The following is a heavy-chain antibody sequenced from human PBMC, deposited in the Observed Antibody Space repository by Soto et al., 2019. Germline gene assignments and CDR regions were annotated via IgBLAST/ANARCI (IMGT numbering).Heavy chain of an antibody. CDR2: IYHSGST. CDR3: ATAPGHY. J-gene: IGHJ4*02. CDR1: GGSISSGGYS. V-gene: IGHV4-30-2*01. Sequence: PSETLSLTCAVSGGSISSGGYSWSWIRQPPGKGLEWIGYIYHSGSTYYNPSLKSRVTISVDRSKNQFSLKLTSVTAADTAVYYCATAPGHYWGQGTLVTVSS.